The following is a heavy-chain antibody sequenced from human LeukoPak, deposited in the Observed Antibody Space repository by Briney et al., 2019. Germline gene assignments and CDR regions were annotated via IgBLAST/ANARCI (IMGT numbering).Heavy chain of an antibody. Sequence: SETLSLTCTVSGDCINTRNYYWGWIRQPPGKGLEWIGSIYYSGNTYYNPSLKSRVTLSIDTSKNQFSLRLSSVTAADTAVYHCARHSYGTFDYWGQGTLVTVSS. D-gene: IGHD5-18*01. CDR1: GDCINTRNYY. J-gene: IGHJ4*02. CDR3: ARHSYGTFDY. CDR2: IYYSGNT. V-gene: IGHV4-39*01.